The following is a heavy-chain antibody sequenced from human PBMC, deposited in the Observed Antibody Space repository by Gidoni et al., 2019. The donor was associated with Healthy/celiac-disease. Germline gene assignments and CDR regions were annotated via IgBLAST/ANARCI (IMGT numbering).Heavy chain of an antibody. CDR1: GFTFSSYA. V-gene: IGHV3-23*01. J-gene: IGHJ4*02. CDR2: ISGSGGST. D-gene: IGHD3-22*01. CDR3: AKMAYYYDSSGYYPLYYFDY. Sequence: EVQLLESGGGLVQPGGSLRLSCAASGFTFSSYAMSWVRQAPGKGMEWVSAISGSGGSTYYADSVKGRFTISRDNSKNTLYLQMNSLRAEDTAVYYCAKMAYYYDSSGYYPLYYFDYWGQGTLVTVSS.